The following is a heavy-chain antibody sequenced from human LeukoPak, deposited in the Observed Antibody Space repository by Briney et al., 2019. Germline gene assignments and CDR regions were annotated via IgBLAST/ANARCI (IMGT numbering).Heavy chain of an antibody. CDR2: IKQDGSEK. Sequence: PGGSLRLSCAASGFTFSSYWMSWVRQAPGKGLEWVANIKQDGSEKYYVDSVKGRFTISRDNAKNSLYLQMNSPRAEDTAVYYCASTIDSEDLDYWGQGTLVTVSS. CDR1: GFTFSSYW. V-gene: IGHV3-7*01. J-gene: IGHJ4*02. D-gene: IGHD2-15*01. CDR3: ASTIDSEDLDY.